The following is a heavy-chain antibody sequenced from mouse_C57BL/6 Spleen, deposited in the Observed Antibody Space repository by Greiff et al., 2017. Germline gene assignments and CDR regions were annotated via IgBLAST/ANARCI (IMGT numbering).Heavy chain of an antibody. CDR3: ARGDYGNYGYAMDY. D-gene: IGHD2-1*01. J-gene: IGHJ4*01. Sequence: QVQLQQPGAELVKPGASVKMSCKASGYTFTSYWITWVKQRPGQGLEWIGDIYPGSGSTKYNEKFKSKATLTVDTSSSTAYMQLSSLTSEDSAVYYCARGDYGNYGYAMDYWGQGTSVTVSS. CDR1: GYTFTSYW. V-gene: IGHV1-55*01. CDR2: IYPGSGST.